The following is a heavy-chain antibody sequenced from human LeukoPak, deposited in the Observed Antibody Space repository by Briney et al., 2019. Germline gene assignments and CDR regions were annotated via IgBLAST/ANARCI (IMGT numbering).Heavy chain of an antibody. CDR2: ISISGTTI. Sequence: GGSMRLSCAASGFTFSDYYMNWIRQAPGKGLEWVSYISISGTTIYYADSVKGRFTISRDNAKNSLYLQMNSLRAEDTAVYYCAREGSGPGAFDIWGQGTMVTVSS. V-gene: IGHV3-11*01. CDR3: AREGSGPGAFDI. CDR1: GFTFSDYY. J-gene: IGHJ3*02. D-gene: IGHD1-14*01.